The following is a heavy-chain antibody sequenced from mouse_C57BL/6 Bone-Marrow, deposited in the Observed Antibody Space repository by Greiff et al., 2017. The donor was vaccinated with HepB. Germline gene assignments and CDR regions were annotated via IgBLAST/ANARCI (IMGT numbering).Heavy chain of an antibody. CDR2: IRNKANNHAT. J-gene: IGHJ1*03. CDR3: TRRGLRWGYFDV. D-gene: IGHD1-1*01. V-gene: IGHV6-6*01. Sequence: EVKVEESGGGLVQPGGSMKLSCAASGFTFSDAWMDWVRQSPEKGLEWVAEIRNKANNHATYYAESVKGRFTISRDDSKSSVYLQMNSLRAEDTGIYYCTRRGLRWGYFDVWGTGTTVTVSS. CDR1: GFTFSDAW.